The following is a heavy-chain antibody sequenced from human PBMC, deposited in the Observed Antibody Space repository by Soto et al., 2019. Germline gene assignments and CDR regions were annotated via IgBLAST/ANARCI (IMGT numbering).Heavy chain of an antibody. CDR3: ARAAPRYCSGGSCYSGRDY. J-gene: IGHJ4*02. CDR2: INHSGST. V-gene: IGHV4-34*01. Sequence: QVQLQQWGAGLLKPSETLSLTCAVYGASFSGYYWSWIRQRPGKGLECMGEINHSGSTNYNPSRTSRVTISVATYRNQFSLKLSSVHAADPAVSYCARAAPRYCSGGSCYSGRDYLVQGTLVTVSS. CDR1: GASFSGYY. D-gene: IGHD2-15*01.